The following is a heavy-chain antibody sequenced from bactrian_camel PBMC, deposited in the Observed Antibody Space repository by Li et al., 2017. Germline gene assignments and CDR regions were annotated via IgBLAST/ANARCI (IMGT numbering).Heavy chain of an antibody. CDR2: INEGGDTT. CDR3: VTGSSWVGYNGKVAFTH. D-gene: IGHD5*01. Sequence: VQLVESGGGLVQPGGSLRLSCVASGFTFATVAIAWVRQAPGKGLERVSSINEGGDTTNYADSVKGRFTISKDNGKNTVYLQLASLKFEDTALYYCVTGSSWVGYNGKVAFTHWGQGTQVTVS. V-gene: IGHV3S40*01. CDR1: GFTFATVA. J-gene: IGHJ4*01.